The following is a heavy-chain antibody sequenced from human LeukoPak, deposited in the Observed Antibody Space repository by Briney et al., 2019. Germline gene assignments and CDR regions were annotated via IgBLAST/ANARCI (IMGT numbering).Heavy chain of an antibody. CDR1: GFTFDVYG. CDR3: ARAPGYRSFLDY. V-gene: IGHV3-20*04. D-gene: IGHD6-13*01. CDR2: INWNGGST. J-gene: IGHJ4*02. Sequence: GGSLTLFCGPCGFTFDVYGMSGVGPAPGRGLAWISGINWNGGSTGYADSVKGRFTISRDNAKNSLYLQMNSLRAEDTAVYYCARAPGYRSFLDYWGQGTLVTVSS.